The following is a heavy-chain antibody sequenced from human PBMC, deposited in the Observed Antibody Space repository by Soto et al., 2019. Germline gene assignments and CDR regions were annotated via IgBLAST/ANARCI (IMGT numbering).Heavy chain of an antibody. CDR2: IIPIFGIA. J-gene: IGHJ5*02. D-gene: IGHD3-3*01. CDR1: GGTFSSYA. V-gene: IGHV1-69*01. Sequence: QVQLVQSGAEVKKPGSSVKVSCKASGGTFSSYAISWVRQAPGQGLEWMGGIIPIFGIANYAKKFQGRVTITADESTSTAYMALSSLRSEDTAVYYCASPKFRFWQQLDPWGQGTLVTVSS. CDR3: ASPKFRFWQQLDP.